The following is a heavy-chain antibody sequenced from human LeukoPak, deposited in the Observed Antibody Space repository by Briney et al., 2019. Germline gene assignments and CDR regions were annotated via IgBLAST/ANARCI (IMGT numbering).Heavy chain of an antibody. V-gene: IGHV3-23*01. J-gene: IGHJ4*02. CDR1: GFTFSSHG. Sequence: PGGTLRLSCAASGFTFSSHGVSWVRQAPGKGLEWVSTISGSGGNSYYADSVKGRFTISRDNSKNTLYLQMNSLRAEDTAVYYCAKDFAQQLVGGYFDYWGQGTLVTVSS. CDR2: ISGSGGNS. D-gene: IGHD6-13*01. CDR3: AKDFAQQLVGGYFDY.